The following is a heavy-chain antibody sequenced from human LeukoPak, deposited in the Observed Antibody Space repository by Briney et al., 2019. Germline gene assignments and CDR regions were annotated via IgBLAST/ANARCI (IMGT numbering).Heavy chain of an antibody. CDR3: ARHYSSDPFDY. D-gene: IGHD2-21*01. V-gene: IGHV4-59*08. Sequence: SETLSLTCSVSGASVSSYYWSWIRQPPGKGLEWIGYIDYSGSTNYSPSLKSRVTISADTSKNQFSLKLTSLTAADTALYFCARHYSSDPFDYWGQGTLVTVSS. CDR2: IDYSGST. CDR1: GASVSSYY. J-gene: IGHJ4*02.